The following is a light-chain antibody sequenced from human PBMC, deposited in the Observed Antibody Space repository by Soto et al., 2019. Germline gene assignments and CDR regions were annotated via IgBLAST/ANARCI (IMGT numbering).Light chain of an antibody. J-gene: IGLJ3*02. CDR3: QSYDSSLSGS. CDR2: GNN. CDR1: TSTFGTRT. V-gene: IGLV1-44*01. Sequence: QSVLTQPPSASGTPGQRVTISCSGDTSTFGTRTVNWYQQSPGAAPKLLIYGNNQRPSGVPDRVSGSKSGTSASLAIRGLQSEDEADYYCQSYDSSLSGSFGGGTKLTVL.